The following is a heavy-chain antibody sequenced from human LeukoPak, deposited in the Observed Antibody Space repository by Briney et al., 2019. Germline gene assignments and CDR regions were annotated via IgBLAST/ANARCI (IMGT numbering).Heavy chain of an antibody. CDR3: VRVRHGDSFDF. D-gene: IGHD4-17*01. J-gene: IGHJ4*02. CDR1: GSTFSSLY. CDR2: IRNKAADYST. V-gene: IGHV3-72*01. Sequence: GGSLRLSCEASGSTFSSLYMDWVRQAPGKGLEWVGRIRNKAADYSTDYASSVKGRFTISRDDSRNSLYLQMSSLKSEDTALYYCVRVRHGDSFDFWGQGTLVTVSS.